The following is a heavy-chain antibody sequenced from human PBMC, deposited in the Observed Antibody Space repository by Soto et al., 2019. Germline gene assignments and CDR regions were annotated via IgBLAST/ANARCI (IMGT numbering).Heavy chain of an antibody. V-gene: IGHV4-30-2*01. CDR1: GGSITSGGYS. J-gene: IGHJ4*02. CDR3: ARENVDTLMGIDY. Sequence: QLQLQESGSGLVKPSQTLSLTCVVSGGSITSGGYSWSWIRQPPGKGLEWIGYISHSGTTSYNPSLKSRVTMSFYRSKNQFSLRLSSVTAADTAVYYCARENVDTLMGIDYWGQGTLVTVSS. CDR2: ISHSGTT. D-gene: IGHD5-18*01.